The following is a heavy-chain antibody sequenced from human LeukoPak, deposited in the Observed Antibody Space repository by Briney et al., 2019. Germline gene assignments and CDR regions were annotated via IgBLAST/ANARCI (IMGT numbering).Heavy chain of an antibody. J-gene: IGHJ6*03. CDR1: GGTFSSYA. CDR3: ARGGGEIAARPRSYYYYYMDV. CDR2: IIPIFGTA. Sequence: ASVKVSCKASGGTFSSYAISWVRQAPGQGLEWMGGIIPIFGTANYAQKFQGGVTITTDESTSTAYMELSSLRSEDTAVYYCARGGGEIAARPRSYYYYYMDVWGKGTTVTVSS. V-gene: IGHV1-69*05. D-gene: IGHD6-6*01.